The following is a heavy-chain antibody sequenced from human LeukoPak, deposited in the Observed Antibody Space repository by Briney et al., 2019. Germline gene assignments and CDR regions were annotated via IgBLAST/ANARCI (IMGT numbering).Heavy chain of an antibody. CDR2: INTNTGNP. CDR3: ARDRSPAGSYYYCGMDV. CDR1: GYTFTSYA. J-gene: IGHJ6*02. V-gene: IGHV7-4-1*02. D-gene: IGHD5-12*01. Sequence: ASVKVSCKASGYTFTSYAMNWVRQAPGQGLEWMGWINTNTGNPTYAQGFTGRFVFSLDTSVSTAYLQISSLKAEDTAVYYCARDRSPAGSYYYCGMDVWGQGTTVTVSS.